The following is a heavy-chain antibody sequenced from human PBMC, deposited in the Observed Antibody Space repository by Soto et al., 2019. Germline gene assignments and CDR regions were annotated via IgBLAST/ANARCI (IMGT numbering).Heavy chain of an antibody. CDR1: GGSISSYY. D-gene: IGHD3-10*01. Sequence: QVQLQESGPGLVKPSETLSLTCTVSGGSISSYYWCWIRQPPGKGLEWIGYIYYSGSTNYNPSLKSRVTISVDTSKNQFSLKLSSVTAADTAVYYCARGTTMVRGVILNFDYWGQGTLVTVSS. V-gene: IGHV4-59*01. CDR2: IYYSGST. J-gene: IGHJ4*02. CDR3: ARGTTMVRGVILNFDY.